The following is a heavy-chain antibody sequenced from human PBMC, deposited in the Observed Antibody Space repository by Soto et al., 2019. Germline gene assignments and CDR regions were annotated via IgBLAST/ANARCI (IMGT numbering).Heavy chain of an antibody. J-gene: IGHJ5*02. CDR3: ARRSNTRLNEIKFDP. V-gene: IGHV1-2*02. D-gene: IGHD1-1*01. CDR2: IKPDSGDT. CDR1: RYTFTAYD. Sequence: ASVKVSCKASRYTFTAYDIYWVRQAPGQGLEWMGWIKPDSGDTHYAQNFQGRVTLTRDTSISTAYMELNTLISDDTAVYYCARRSNTRLNEIKFDPWGQGTLVTVSS.